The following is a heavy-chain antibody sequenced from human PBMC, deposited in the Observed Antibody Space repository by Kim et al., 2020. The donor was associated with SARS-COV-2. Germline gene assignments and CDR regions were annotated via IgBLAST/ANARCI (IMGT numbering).Heavy chain of an antibody. D-gene: IGHD3-22*01. CDR3: ARASTYYYDSSGYYSNWFDP. CDR2: INPSGGST. V-gene: IGHV1-46*01. J-gene: IGHJ5*02. Sequence: ASVKVSCKASGYTFTSYYMHWVRQAPGQGLEWMGIINPSGGSTSYAQKFQGRVTMTRDTSTSTVHMELSSLRSEDTAVYYFARASTYYYDSSGYYSNWFDPWGQGTLVTVSS. CDR1: GYTFTSYY.